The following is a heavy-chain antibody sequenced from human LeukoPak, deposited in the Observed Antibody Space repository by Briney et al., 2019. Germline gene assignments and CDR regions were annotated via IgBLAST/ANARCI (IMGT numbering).Heavy chain of an antibody. CDR1: GYTFTGYI. J-gene: IGHJ4*02. CDR3: ARDLVDTAMWEFDY. D-gene: IGHD5-18*01. V-gene: IGHV1-2*02. Sequence: ASVKVSCKASGYTFTGYIMHRVRQAPGRGLEWMGWINPNSGDTKYTQKFQGRVTLTRDTSISTAYMELNRLRSDDTAVYYCARDLVDTAMWEFDYWGQGTLVTVSS. CDR2: INPNSGDT.